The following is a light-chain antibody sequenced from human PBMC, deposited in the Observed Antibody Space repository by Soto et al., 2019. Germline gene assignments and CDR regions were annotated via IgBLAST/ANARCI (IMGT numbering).Light chain of an antibody. V-gene: IGKV3-15*01. Sequence: ELVMTQSPASLSVSPGERATLSCRATQSVSTDLAWYQQKPGQAPRLLIYGASTRATDIAARFSGSGSGTEFTLTISSLQSEDFAVYYCHKYNKWPPTFGQGTRLEIK. CDR2: GAS. CDR1: QSVSTD. J-gene: IGKJ2*01. CDR3: HKYNKWPPT.